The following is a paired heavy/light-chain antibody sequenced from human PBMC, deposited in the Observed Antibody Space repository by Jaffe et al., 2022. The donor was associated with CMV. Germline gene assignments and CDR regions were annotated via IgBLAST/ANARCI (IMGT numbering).Light chain of an antibody. CDR3: QQLNSYAT. CDR2: AAS. J-gene: IGKJ4*01. Sequence: DIQLTQSPSFLSASVGDRVTITCRASQGISSYLAWYQQKPGKAPKLLIYAASTLQSGVPSRFSGSGSGTEFTLTISSLQPEDFATYYCQQLNSYATFGGGTKVEIK. CDR1: QGISSY. V-gene: IGKV1-9*01.
Heavy chain of an antibody. D-gene: IGHD3-22*01. CDR3: ARSRGARWKYYYDSSGYPTLFDY. V-gene: IGHV4-59*01. J-gene: IGHJ4*02. CDR1: GGSISSYY. CDR2: IYYSGST. Sequence: QVQLQESGPGLVKPSETLSLTCTVSGGSISSYYWSWIRQPPGKGLEWIGYIYYSGSTNYNPSLKSRVTISVDTSKNQFSLKLSSVTAADTAVYYCARSRGARWKYYYDSSGYPTLFDYWGQGTLVTVSS.